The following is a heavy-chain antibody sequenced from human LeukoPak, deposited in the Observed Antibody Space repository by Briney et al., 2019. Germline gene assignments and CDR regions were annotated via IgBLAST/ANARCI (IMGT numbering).Heavy chain of an antibody. D-gene: IGHD3-10*01. CDR1: GYTFTSYS. Sequence: SVKLSCKASGYTFTSYSISWVRQAPGQGLEWMGWISAYNGNTNYAQKLQGRVTMTTDTSTSTAYMELRSLRSDDTAVYYCARESVWFGELLKTFDYWGQGTLVTVSS. J-gene: IGHJ4*02. CDR3: ARESVWFGELLKTFDY. CDR2: ISAYNGNT. V-gene: IGHV1-18*01.